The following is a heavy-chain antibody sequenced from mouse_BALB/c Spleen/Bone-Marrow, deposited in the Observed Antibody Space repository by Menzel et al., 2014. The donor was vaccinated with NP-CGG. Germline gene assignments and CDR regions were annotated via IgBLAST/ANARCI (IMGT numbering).Heavy chain of an antibody. CDR2: IDPENGDT. V-gene: IGHV14-4*02. J-gene: IGHJ3*01. D-gene: IGHD1-1*02. Sequence: EVQLQQSGAELVRSGASVKLSCTASGFNIKDYYMHWVKQRPEQGLEWIGWIDPENGDTEYAPKFQGKATMNADTSSNTAYLQLSSLTSEDTAVYCCARYGFPPRWFAYWGQGTQVTVSA. CDR3: ARYGFPPRWFAY. CDR1: GFNIKDYY.